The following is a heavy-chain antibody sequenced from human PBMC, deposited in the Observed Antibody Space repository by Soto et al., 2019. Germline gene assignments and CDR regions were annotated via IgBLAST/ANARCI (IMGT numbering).Heavy chain of an antibody. J-gene: IGHJ5*01. CDR3: ARYRFYDVLNGMNWFDS. Sequence: SETLSLTCSVSGGSFSTSYYYWAWIRQSPGKGLEWLGSMYYSGTVYHNPSLRSRVTMAVDTAKNQFSLKLSSVTAADTAMYYCARYRFYDVLNGMNWFDSWGLGTLVT. CDR1: GGSFSTSYYY. CDR2: MYYSGTV. D-gene: IGHD3-9*01. V-gene: IGHV4-39*01.